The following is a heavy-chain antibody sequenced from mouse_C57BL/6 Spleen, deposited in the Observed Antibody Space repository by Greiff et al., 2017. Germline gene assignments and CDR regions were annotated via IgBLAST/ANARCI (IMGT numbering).Heavy chain of an antibody. CDR1: GYTFTDYY. CDR3: ARGGKPYAMDY. Sequence: VQLQQSGPELVKPGASVKISCKASGYTFTDYYMNWVKQSHGKSLEWIGDINPNNGGTSYNQKFKGKATLTVDKSSSTAYMELRSLTSEDSAVYYCARGGKPYAMDYWGQGTSVTVSS. D-gene: IGHD2-1*01. J-gene: IGHJ4*01. CDR2: INPNNGGT. V-gene: IGHV1-26*01.